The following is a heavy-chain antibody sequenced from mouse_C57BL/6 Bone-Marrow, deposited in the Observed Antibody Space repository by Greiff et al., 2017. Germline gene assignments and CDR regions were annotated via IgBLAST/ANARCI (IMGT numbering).Heavy chain of an antibody. CDR3: ARMNYYSNYVDYFDY. CDR1: GYTFTSYD. J-gene: IGHJ2*01. CDR2: IYPRDGST. V-gene: IGHV1-85*01. D-gene: IGHD2-5*01. Sequence: QVQLQQSGPELVKPGASVKLSCKASGYTFTSYDINWVKQRPGQGLEWIGWIYPRDGSTKYNEKFKGQATLTVDTSSSTAYMDLHSLTSEDSAVYFCARMNYYSNYVDYFDYWGQGTTLTVSS.